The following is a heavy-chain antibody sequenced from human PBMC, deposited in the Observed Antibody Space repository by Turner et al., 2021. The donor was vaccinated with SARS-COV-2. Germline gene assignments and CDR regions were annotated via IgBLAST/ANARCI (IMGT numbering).Heavy chain of an antibody. V-gene: IGHV5-51*01. J-gene: IGHJ4*02. D-gene: IGHD3-10*01. CDR2: IYPGDSET. Sequence: QMPGTGLDWMGIIYPGDSETRYSPSFQGQVTISADKSFNTAYLEWSGLKASDTAMYYCARGSLGYFNAGTYPDYWGQGTLVTVSS. CDR3: ARGSLGYFNAGTYPDY.